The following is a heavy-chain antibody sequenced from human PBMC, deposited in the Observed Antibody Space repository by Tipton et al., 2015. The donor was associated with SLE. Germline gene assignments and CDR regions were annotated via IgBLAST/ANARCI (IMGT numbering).Heavy chain of an antibody. CDR3: ARGEMDVFDM. CDR2: IYFGGST. J-gene: IGHJ3*02. V-gene: IGHV4-59*11. D-gene: IGHD5-24*01. CDR1: GGSISPHY. Sequence: TLSLTCTVSGGSISPHYWSWIRQPPGKGLEWIGYIYFGGSTTYNPSLKSRVTISVDTSKNQFSLRLDSATAADTAVYYCARGEMDVFDMWGQGTVVSVSS.